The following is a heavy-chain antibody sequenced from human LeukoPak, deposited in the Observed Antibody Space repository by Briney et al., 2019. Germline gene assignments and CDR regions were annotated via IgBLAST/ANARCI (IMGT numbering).Heavy chain of an antibody. J-gene: IGHJ3*02. Sequence: PGGSLRLSCAASGFSFSQAWMSWVRQAPGKGLEWVGRLKSKEAGGTTDYAAPVKGRFTISRDDSKDTLYLQMNNLKTEDTAVYFCTTDDYYEKTPVDFDSFDIWGQGTMVTVSS. CDR3: TTDDYYEKTPVDFDSFDI. V-gene: IGHV3-15*01. D-gene: IGHD3-16*01. CDR1: GFSFSQAW. CDR2: LKSKEAGGTT.